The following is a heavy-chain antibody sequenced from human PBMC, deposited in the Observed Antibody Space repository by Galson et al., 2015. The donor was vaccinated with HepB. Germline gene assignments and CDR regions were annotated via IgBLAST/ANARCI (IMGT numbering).Heavy chain of an antibody. D-gene: IGHD1-26*01. J-gene: IGHJ4*02. V-gene: IGHV3-23*01. CDR3: AIRGLPG. CDR1: GFSFSTYG. CDR2: ISDTGGNT. Sequence: SLRLSCAASGFSFSTYGLSWVRQAPGRGLEWVSSISDTGGNTNYADSVKGRFTISKDKSKSTVFLQMNSLRVEDTAVYYRAIRGLPGWGQGTRVTVSS.